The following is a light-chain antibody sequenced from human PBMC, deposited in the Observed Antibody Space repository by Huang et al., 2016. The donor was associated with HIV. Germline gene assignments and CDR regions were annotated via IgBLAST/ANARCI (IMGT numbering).Light chain of an antibody. CDR1: QSISSY. CDR2: AAS. V-gene: IGKV1-39*01. CDR3: QQSYSNTFT. J-gene: IGKJ3*01. Sequence: DIQMTQSPSSLSASVGDRVIITCRASQSISSYLNWYQQQPGKAPNRLIYAASSLQSGFPTRFSGSGSGTDFTLTIRSLQPEDFATYYCQQSYSNTFTFGAGTKVDVK.